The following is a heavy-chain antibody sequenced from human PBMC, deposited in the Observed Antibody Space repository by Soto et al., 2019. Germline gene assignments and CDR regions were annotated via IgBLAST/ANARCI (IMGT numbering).Heavy chain of an antibody. CDR1: GFTFSSYG. D-gene: IGHD3-16*01. V-gene: IGHV3-33*01. CDR3: ASGRGGGKECDYSPPDY. CDR2: IWYDGSNK. Sequence: GESLKISCAASGFTFSSYGMHWVRQAPGKGLEWVAVIWYDGSNKYYADSVKGRFTISRDNSKNTLYLQMNSLRAEDTAVHYCASGRGGGKECDYSPPDYWSQGALVTVSS. J-gene: IGHJ4*02.